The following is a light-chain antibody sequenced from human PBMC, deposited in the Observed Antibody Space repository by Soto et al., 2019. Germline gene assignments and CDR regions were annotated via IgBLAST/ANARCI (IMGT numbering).Light chain of an antibody. J-gene: IGLJ2*01. CDR2: GNT. CDR1: SSNIGAGYD. CDR3: HSYDSTLSASI. V-gene: IGLV1-40*01. Sequence: QSVLTQPPSVSGAPGQRVTISCTGSSSNIGAGYDVHWYHQLPGTAPKLLIFGNTNRPSGVPDRFSGSKSGTSASLAINGLQADDESNYDSHSYDSTLSASIFGGGTKLTVL.